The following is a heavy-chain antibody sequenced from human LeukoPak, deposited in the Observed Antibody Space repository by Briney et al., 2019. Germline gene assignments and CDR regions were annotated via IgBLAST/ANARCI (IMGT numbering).Heavy chain of an antibody. CDR1: GFTFSSYA. Sequence: GGSLRLSCAASGFTFSSYAMHWDRQAPGKGLEWVAVISYDESNKYYADTVKGRFTSSRDNSKNTLYLQMNSLRAEDTAVYYCARDLWFWGQGTLVTVSS. CDR2: ISYDESNK. J-gene: IGHJ4*02. V-gene: IGHV3-30-3*01. D-gene: IGHD3-10*01. CDR3: ARDLWF.